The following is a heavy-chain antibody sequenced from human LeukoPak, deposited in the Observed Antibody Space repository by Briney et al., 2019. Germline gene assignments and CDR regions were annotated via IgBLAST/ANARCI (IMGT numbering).Heavy chain of an antibody. D-gene: IGHD5-12*01. CDR2: IVVGSGNT. Sequence: SVKVSCKASVFTFTSSAVQWVRHARGQRLEWIGWIVVGSGNTNYAQKFQERVTITRDMSTSTAYLELSRLRSEDTAVYYCAAGFDYYGMDVWGQGTTVTVSS. CDR1: VFTFTSSA. V-gene: IGHV1-58*01. CDR3: AAGFDYYGMDV. J-gene: IGHJ6*02.